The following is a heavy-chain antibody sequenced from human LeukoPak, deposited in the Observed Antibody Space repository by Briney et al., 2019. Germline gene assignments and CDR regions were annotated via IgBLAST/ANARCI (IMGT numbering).Heavy chain of an antibody. J-gene: IGHJ5*02. V-gene: IGHV3-74*01. Sequence: GGSLRLSCVASGFTFSNYWMHWVRQPPGKGLVWVARIYVDGRTTNYADSVKGRFTISRDNAKNTVYLEMNSLSVEDTATYYCIRDFRSADLWGQGTLVTVTS. CDR2: IYVDGRTT. CDR1: GFTFSNYW. CDR3: IRDFRSADL.